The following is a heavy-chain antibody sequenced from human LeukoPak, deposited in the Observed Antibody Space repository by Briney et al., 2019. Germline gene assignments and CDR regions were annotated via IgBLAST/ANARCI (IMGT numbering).Heavy chain of an antibody. J-gene: IGHJ6*02. CDR3: ARDGYGDYVDSMDV. CDR1: GFTFSSYS. V-gene: IGHV3-48*04. D-gene: IGHD4-17*01. Sequence: GGSLRLSCAASGFTFSSYSMNWVRQAPGKGLEWVSYISSSSSTIYYADSVKGRFTISRDNAKNSLYLQMNSLRAEDTAVYYCARDGYGDYVDSMDVWGQGTTVTVSS. CDR2: ISSSSSTI.